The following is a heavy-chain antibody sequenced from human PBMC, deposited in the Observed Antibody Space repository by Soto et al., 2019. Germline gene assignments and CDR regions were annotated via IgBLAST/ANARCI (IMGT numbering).Heavy chain of an antibody. CDR3: ARESYGSGSYDGMDV. D-gene: IGHD3-10*01. CDR2: TYYRSKWYN. Sequence: SQTLSLTGASSWDSVSSNSAAWNWIRQSPSRGLEWLGRTYYRSKWYNDYAVSVKSRIDINPDTSKNQFSLQLNSVSPEDTAMYYCARESYGSGSYDGMDVWGQGTTVTVS. V-gene: IGHV6-1*01. J-gene: IGHJ6*02. CDR1: WDSVSSNSAA.